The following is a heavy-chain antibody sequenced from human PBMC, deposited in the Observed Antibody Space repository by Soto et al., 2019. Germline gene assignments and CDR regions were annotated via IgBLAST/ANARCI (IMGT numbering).Heavy chain of an antibody. Sequence: EVQLVESGGGLVQPGGSLRLSCAASAFTSSTYWMNWVRQAPGKGLEWVAIINQDGSESHFVDSVRGRFSISRDNAKKSMYLQMNSLRPDDTAVYYCVAGSGWFPDFWGQGTLVTVSS. D-gene: IGHD6-19*01. J-gene: IGHJ4*02. CDR1: AFTSSTYW. CDR2: INQDGSES. CDR3: VAGSGWFPDF. V-gene: IGHV3-7*01.